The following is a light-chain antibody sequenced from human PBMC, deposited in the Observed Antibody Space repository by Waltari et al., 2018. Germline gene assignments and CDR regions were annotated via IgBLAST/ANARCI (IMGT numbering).Light chain of an antibody. V-gene: IGLV1-51*02. J-gene: IGLJ7*01. Sequence: QSVLTQPPSVSAAPGQRVTISCSGGSSNIGNHYVSWYRQFPGTAPKLLIYENSERPSGIPGRFAGSKSGTSATLDITGLQAGDEADYYCGTCDSSLSGAVFGGGTHLTVL. CDR2: ENS. CDR1: SSNIGNHY. CDR3: GTCDSSLSGAV.